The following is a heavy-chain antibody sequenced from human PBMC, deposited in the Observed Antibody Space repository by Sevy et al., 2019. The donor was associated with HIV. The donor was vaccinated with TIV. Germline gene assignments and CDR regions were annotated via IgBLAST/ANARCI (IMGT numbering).Heavy chain of an antibody. CDR1: GFTFSSYG. CDR2: ISYDGSNK. V-gene: IGHV3-30*18. Sequence: GGSQRLSCAASGFTFSSYGMHWVRQAPGKGLEWVAVISYDGSNKYYADSVKGRFTISRDNSKNTLYLQMNSLRAEDTAVYYCAKDPILGATTPYFFFDYWGQGTLVTVSS. J-gene: IGHJ4*02. CDR3: AKDPILGATTPYFFFDY. D-gene: IGHD1-26*01.